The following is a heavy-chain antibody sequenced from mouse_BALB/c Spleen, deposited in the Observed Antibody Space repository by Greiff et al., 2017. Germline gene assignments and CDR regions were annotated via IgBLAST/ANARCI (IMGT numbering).Heavy chain of an antibody. J-gene: IGHJ4*01. Sequence: EVQLVESGGGLVQPGGSLKLSCAASGFTFSSYGMSWVRQTPDKRLELVATINSNGGSTYYPDSVKGRFTISRDNAKNTLYLQMSSLKSEDTAMYYWARDAMDYWGQGTSVTVSS. CDR3: ARDAMDY. V-gene: IGHV5-6-3*01. CDR2: INSNGGST. CDR1: GFTFSSYG.